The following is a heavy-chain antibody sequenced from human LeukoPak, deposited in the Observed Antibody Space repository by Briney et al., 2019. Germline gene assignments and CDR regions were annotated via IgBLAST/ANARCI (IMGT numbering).Heavy chain of an antibody. CDR2: INSDGRGT. Sequence: GGSLRLSCAASGFTFSSYWMHWVRQAPGKGLVWVSRINSDGRGTSYAASVKGRFTISRDNAKKTLYLQMNSLRAEDTAVYYCARVSSPTLDYWGQGTLVTVSS. CDR1: GFTFSSYW. CDR3: ARVSSPTLDY. V-gene: IGHV3-74*01. J-gene: IGHJ4*02.